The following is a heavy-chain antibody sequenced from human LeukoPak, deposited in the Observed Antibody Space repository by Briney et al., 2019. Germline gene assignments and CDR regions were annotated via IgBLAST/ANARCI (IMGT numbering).Heavy chain of an antibody. CDR1: GFTFSSYG. V-gene: IGHV3-30*02. D-gene: IGHD2-2*01. CDR3: AKARLWYQLLLDY. CDR2: IRYDGSNK. Sequence: GGSLRLSCAASGFTFSSYGMHWVRQAPGKGLEWVAFIRYDGSNKYYADSVKGRFTISRDNSKNTLYLQTNSLRAEDTAVYYCAKARLWYQLLLDYWGQGTLVTVSS. J-gene: IGHJ4*02.